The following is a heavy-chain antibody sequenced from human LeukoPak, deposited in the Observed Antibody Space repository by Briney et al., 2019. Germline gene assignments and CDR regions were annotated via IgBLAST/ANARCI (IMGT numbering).Heavy chain of an antibody. J-gene: IGHJ4*02. CDR3: ARPHCSGGSCYSIFDY. CDR1: GYTFTSYG. CDR2: ISAYNGYT. Sequence: ASVKVSCKASGYTFTSYGISWVRQAPGQGLEWMGWISAYNGYTNYAQKLQGRVAMTTDTSTSTAYMELRSLRSDDTAVYYCARPHCSGGSCYSIFDYWRQGPLATVSS. D-gene: IGHD2-15*01. V-gene: IGHV1-18*01.